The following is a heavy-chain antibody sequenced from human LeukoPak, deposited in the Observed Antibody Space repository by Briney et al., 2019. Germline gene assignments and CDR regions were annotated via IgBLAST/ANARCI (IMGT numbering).Heavy chain of an antibody. D-gene: IGHD3-22*01. CDR2: ISYSGST. CDR1: GGSISSNSYY. V-gene: IGHV4-39*01. J-gene: IGHJ4*02. Sequence: SETLPLTCTVSGGSISSNSYYWGWIRQPPGKGLEWIGSISYSGSTYYNPSLKSRVTISVDTSRNQFSLKLSSVTAADTAVYYCARHPTIYDSSGYYGAFDYWGQGTLVTVSS. CDR3: ARHPTIYDSSGYYGAFDY.